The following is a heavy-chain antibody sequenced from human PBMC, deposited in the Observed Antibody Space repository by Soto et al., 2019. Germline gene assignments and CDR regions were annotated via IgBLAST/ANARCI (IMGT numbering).Heavy chain of an antibody. D-gene: IGHD6-6*01. Sequence: ASVKVSCKASGYTFTIYYMHWVRQAPGQGLEWMGIINPSGGSTSYAQKFQGRVTMTRDTSTSTVYMELSSLRSEDTAVYYCARDSSIAASGNAFDIWGQGTMVTVSS. CDR3: ARDSSIAASGNAFDI. CDR1: GYTFTIYY. CDR2: INPSGGST. J-gene: IGHJ3*02. V-gene: IGHV1-46*01.